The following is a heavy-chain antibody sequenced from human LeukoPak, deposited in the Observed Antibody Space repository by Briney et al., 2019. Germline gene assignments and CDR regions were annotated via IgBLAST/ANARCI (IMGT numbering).Heavy chain of an antibody. CDR3: AREHSSGWYGFDY. D-gene: IGHD6-19*01. CDR1: GDSVSSKSAA. J-gene: IGHJ4*02. Sequence: SQTLSLTCAISGDSVSSKSAAWNWIRQSPSRGLEWLGRTYYRSKWSSGYAESVKSRITINPDTSKNQFSLQLNSVTPEDTAVYYCAREHSSGWYGFDYWGQGTLVTVSS. CDR2: TYYRSKWSS. V-gene: IGHV6-1*01.